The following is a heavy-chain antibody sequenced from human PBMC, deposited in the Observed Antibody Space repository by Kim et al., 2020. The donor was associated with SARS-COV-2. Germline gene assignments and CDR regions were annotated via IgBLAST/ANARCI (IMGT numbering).Heavy chain of an antibody. J-gene: IGHJ4*02. V-gene: IGHV5-10-1*01. Sequence: GESLKISYKGSGYSFTSYWISWVRQMPGKGLEWMGRIDPSDSYTNYSPSFQGHVTISADKSISTAYLQWSSLKASDTAMYYCARTGGSGSLSGDYWGQGTLVTVSS. CDR2: IDPSDSYT. CDR1: GYSFTSYW. D-gene: IGHD1-26*01. CDR3: ARTGGSGSLSGDY.